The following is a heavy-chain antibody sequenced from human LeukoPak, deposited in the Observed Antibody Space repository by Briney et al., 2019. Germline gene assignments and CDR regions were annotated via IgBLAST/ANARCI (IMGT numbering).Heavy chain of an antibody. CDR3: AASSIAALSSDY. CDR1: GYTFTSYG. Sequence: ASVKVSCKASGYTFTSYGISWVRQAPGQWLEWMGWISAYNGNTNYAQKLQGRVTMTTDTSTSTAYMELRSLRSDDTAVYYCAASSIAALSSDYWGQGTLVTVSS. CDR2: ISAYNGNT. J-gene: IGHJ4*02. V-gene: IGHV1-18*01. D-gene: IGHD6-6*01.